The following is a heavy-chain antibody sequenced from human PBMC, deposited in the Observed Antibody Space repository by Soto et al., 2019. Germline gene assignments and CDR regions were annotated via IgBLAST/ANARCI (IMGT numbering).Heavy chain of an antibody. Sequence: QVHLVQSGAEVKKPGASVKVSCKGSGYTFTSYGITWVRQAPGQGLEWMGWISAHNGNTDYAQKLQGRVTVTRDTSTSTDYMELRSLRSDDTAVYYCARGRYGDYWGQVALVTVSS. CDR1: GYTFTSYG. CDR2: ISAHNGNT. V-gene: IGHV1-18*01. J-gene: IGHJ4*02. CDR3: ARGRYGDY. D-gene: IGHD1-1*01.